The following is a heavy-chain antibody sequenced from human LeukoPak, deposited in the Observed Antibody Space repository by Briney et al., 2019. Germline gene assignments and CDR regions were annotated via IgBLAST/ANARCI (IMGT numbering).Heavy chain of an antibody. Sequence: AGGSLRLSCAASGFTFSSYAMSWVRQAPGKGLEWVSAISGSGGSTYYTDSVKGRFTISRDNSKNTLYLQMNSLRAEDTAVYYCAKGGILRYLDWLPLSDWGQGTLVTVSS. V-gene: IGHV3-23*01. D-gene: IGHD3-9*01. CDR1: GFTFSSYA. CDR3: AKGGILRYLDWLPLSD. CDR2: ISGSGGST. J-gene: IGHJ4*02.